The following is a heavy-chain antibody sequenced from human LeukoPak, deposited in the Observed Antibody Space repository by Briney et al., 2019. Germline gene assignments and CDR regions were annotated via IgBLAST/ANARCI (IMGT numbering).Heavy chain of an antibody. CDR1: GFTFSSYA. CDR2: ISYDGSTK. V-gene: IGHV3-30*04. D-gene: IGHD3-22*01. J-gene: IGHJ4*02. Sequence: PGRSLRLSCAASGFTFSSYAMHWVRQAPGKGLEWVAIISYDGSTKYYADSVKGRFSISRDNSKNTLYLQMNSLRVEDTAVYYCATPPTAYTSGSLGYWGQGTLVTVSS. CDR3: ATPPTAYTSGSLGY.